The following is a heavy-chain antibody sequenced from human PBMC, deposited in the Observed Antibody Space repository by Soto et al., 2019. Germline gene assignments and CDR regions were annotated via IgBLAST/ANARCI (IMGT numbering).Heavy chain of an antibody. J-gene: IGHJ4*02. D-gene: IGHD3-3*01. CDR1: GGSISSYY. V-gene: IGHV4-59*01. CDR3: ARYLRGDFWSGYRDTYYFDY. Sequence: PSETLSLTCTVSGGSISSYYWSWIRQPPGKGLGWIGYIYYSGSTNYNPSLKSRVTISVDTSKNQFSLKLSSVTAADTAVYYCARYLRGDFWSGYRDTYYFDYWGQGTLVTVSS. CDR2: IYYSGST.